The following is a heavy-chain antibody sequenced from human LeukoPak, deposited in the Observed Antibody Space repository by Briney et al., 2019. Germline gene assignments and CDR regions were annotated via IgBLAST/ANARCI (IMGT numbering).Heavy chain of an antibody. CDR2: IKQDGSEK. V-gene: IGHV3-7*01. J-gene: IGHJ3*02. CDR3: ARRNTAMERGAFDI. CDR1: GFTFSSYW. D-gene: IGHD5-18*01. Sequence: GGSLRLSCAASGFTFSSYWMSWVRQAPGKGLEWVAIIKQDGSEKYYVDSVKGRFTISRDNAKNSLYLQMNSLRAEDTAVYYCARRNTAMERGAFDIWGQGTMVTVSS.